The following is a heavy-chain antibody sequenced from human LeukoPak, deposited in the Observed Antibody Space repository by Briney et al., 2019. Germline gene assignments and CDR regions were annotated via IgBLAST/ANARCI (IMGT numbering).Heavy chain of an antibody. CDR1: GFTFSSYS. V-gene: IGHV3-21*04. CDR2: ISSSSSYI. J-gene: IGHJ3*02. CDR3: AKSLLTTASGTGRAFDI. D-gene: IGHD1-26*01. Sequence: GGSLRLSCAASGFTFSSYSMNWVRQAPGKGLEWVSSISSSSSYIYYADSVKGRFTISRDNAKNSLYLQMNSLRAEDTAEYYCAKSLLTTASGTGRAFDIWGQGTMVTVSS.